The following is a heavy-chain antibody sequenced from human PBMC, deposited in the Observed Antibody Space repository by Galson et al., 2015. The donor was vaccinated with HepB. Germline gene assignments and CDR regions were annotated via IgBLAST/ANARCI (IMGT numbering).Heavy chain of an antibody. CDR3: ARDFEIAAAGTYGY. CDR2: INAGNGNT. CDR1: GYTFTSYA. D-gene: IGHD6-13*01. J-gene: IGHJ4*02. Sequence: SVTVSCKASGYTFTSYAMHWVRQAPGQRLEWMGWINAGNGNTKYSQKFQGRVTITRDTSASTAYMELSSLRSEDTAVYYCARDFEIAAAGTYGYWGQGTLVTVSS. V-gene: IGHV1-3*01.